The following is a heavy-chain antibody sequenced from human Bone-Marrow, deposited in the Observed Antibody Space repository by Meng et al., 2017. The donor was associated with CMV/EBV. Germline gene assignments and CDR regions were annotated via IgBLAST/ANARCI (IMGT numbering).Heavy chain of an antibody. CDR2: IYDIGHT. Sequence: SETLSLTCTVSGGSINTYYWSWIRQPPGRGLEWIGYIYDIGHTNYNPSLKSRVTISVDTSKNQFSLSLTSVTAADTAMYDCARVLVGTIYGHLKWFDPWGQGTLVTVSS. CDR3: ARVLVGTIYGHLKWFDP. J-gene: IGHJ5*02. V-gene: IGHV4-59*01. D-gene: IGHD1-26*01. CDR1: GGSINTYY.